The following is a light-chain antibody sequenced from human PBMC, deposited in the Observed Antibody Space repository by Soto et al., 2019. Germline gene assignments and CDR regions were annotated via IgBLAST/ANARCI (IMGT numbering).Light chain of an antibody. CDR3: ETWDSNTLV. CDR1: SGHSSYI. V-gene: IGLV4-60*03. CDR2: LEGSGSY. J-gene: IGLJ2*01. Sequence: QSVLTQPSSASASLGSSVKLTCTLSSGHSSYIIAWHQQQPGKAPRYLMKLEGSGSYNKGSGVPDRFSGSSSGADRYLTISNLQSEDEADYYCETWDSNTLVFGGGTKLTVL.